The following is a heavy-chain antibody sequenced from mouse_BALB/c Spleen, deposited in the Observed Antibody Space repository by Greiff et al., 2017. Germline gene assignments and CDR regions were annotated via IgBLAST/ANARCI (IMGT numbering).Heavy chain of an antibody. D-gene: IGHD2-1*01. CDR1: GFSLTGYG. CDR3: ARYRVYGNFYWYFDV. CDR2: IWGDGST. V-gene: IGHV2-6-7*01. Sequence: QVQLQQSGPGLVAPSQSLSITCTVSGFSLTGYGVNWVRQPPGKGLEWLGMIWGDGSTDYNSALKSRLSISKDNSKSQVFLKMNSLQTDDTARYYCARYRVYGNFYWYFDVWGAGTTVTVSS. J-gene: IGHJ1*01.